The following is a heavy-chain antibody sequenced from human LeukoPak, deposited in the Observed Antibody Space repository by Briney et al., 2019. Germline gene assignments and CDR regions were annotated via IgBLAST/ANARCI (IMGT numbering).Heavy chain of an antibody. D-gene: IGHD3-9*01. CDR3: AKWGDYDVLTGYYDSDY. CDR2: VSGRDTST. Sequence: GGSLRLSCAASGFTFSNYAMSWVRQAPGKGLEWVPAVSGRDTSTYYTDSVKGRFTISRDNSKNTLYLQMNSLSAEDTAIYYCAKWGDYDVLTGYYDSDYWGQGTLVTVSS. CDR1: GFTFSNYA. J-gene: IGHJ4*02. V-gene: IGHV3-23*01.